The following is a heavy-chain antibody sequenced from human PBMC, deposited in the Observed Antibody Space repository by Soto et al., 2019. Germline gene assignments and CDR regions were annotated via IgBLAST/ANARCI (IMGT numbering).Heavy chain of an antibody. V-gene: IGHV1-18*01. J-gene: IGHJ4*02. Sequence: SVKISCKASGYTFPSYDINWVRQAPGQGLEWMGWISAYNGNTNYPQKLQGRVTMTTDTSTSTAYMELRSLRSDDTAVYYCASGAYSITYWGQGTLVTV. D-gene: IGHD6-13*01. CDR3: ASGAYSITY. CDR2: ISAYNGNT. CDR1: GYTFPSYD.